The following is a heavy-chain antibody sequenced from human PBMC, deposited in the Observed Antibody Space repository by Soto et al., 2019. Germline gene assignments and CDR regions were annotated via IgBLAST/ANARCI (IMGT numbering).Heavy chain of an antibody. CDR3: AKDRTGTEYYFDY. CDR2: ISGSGGST. D-gene: IGHD1-1*01. V-gene: IGHV3-23*01. Sequence: GGSLILSCAASGFTFSSYAMSWVRQAPGKGLEWVSAISGSGGSTYYADSVKGRFTISRDNSKNTLYLQMNSLRAEDTAVYYCAKDRTGTEYYFDYWGQGTLVTVSS. CDR1: GFTFSSYA. J-gene: IGHJ4*02.